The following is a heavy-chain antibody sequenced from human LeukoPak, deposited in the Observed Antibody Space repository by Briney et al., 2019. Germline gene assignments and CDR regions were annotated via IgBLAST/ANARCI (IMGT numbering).Heavy chain of an antibody. CDR2: ISSSSSTI. Sequence: PGGSLRLSCAASGFTFSSYSMNWVRQAPGKGLEWVSYISSSSSTIYYADSVKGRFTISRDNAKNSLYLQMNSLRAEDTAVYYCARDDDYGDYPFDYWGQGTLVTVSS. CDR3: ARDDDYGDYPFDY. D-gene: IGHD4-17*01. CDR1: GFTFSSYS. V-gene: IGHV3-48*04. J-gene: IGHJ4*02.